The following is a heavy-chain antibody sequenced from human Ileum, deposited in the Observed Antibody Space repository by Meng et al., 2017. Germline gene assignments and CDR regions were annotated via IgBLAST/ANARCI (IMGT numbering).Heavy chain of an antibody. D-gene: IGHD6-19*01. J-gene: IGHJ4*02. Sequence: VQQVHVWVEVKKPGAPMKVPCKTSGYTFTGNNIHWVRQAPGQGLEWMGRIYPHNGATNYAQTFQGRVTMTGDTSIATAYMELNRLTSDDTAVYYCARGVAENWGQGTLVTVSS. CDR1: GYTFTGNN. CDR2: IYPHNGAT. CDR3: ARGVAEN. V-gene: IGHV1-2*06.